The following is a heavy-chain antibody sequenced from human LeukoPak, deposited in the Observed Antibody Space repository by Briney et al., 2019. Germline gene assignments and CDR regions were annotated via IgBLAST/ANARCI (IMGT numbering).Heavy chain of an antibody. CDR2: INHSGST. J-gene: IGHJ6*03. D-gene: IGHD5-18*01. CDR1: GGSFSGYY. V-gene: IGHV4-34*01. CDR3: ARLRGGYSYGYSYYYYYMDV. Sequence: SETLSLTCAVYGGSFSGYYWSWIRQPSGKGLEWIGEINHSGSTNYKPSLKSRVTISVDTSKNQFSLKLSSVTAADTAVYYCARLRGGYSYGYSYYYYYMDVWGKGTTVTISS.